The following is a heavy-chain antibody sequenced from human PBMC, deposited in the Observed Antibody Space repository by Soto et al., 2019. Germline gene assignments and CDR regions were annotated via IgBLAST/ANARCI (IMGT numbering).Heavy chain of an antibody. V-gene: IGHV3-30-3*01. J-gene: IGHJ3*02. D-gene: IGHD4-17*01. CDR2: LSYDGSDK. Sequence: GGSLRLSCAASVFTFSSYAMPWVRQAPGEGLEWVAVLSYDGSDKYYADSVRGRFTISRDNSKNTLYLQMNSRRAEATAVYYFARQRPTDALDISGEATFLTVSS. CDR3: ARQRPTDALDI. CDR1: VFTFSSYA.